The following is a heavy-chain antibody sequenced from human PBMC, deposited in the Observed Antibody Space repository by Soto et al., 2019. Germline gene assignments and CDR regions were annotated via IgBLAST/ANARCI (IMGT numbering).Heavy chain of an antibody. CDR2: IIPIFDTA. J-gene: IGHJ4*02. CDR1: GGTFSSGYE. V-gene: IGHV1-69*01. CDR3: ARGRATVYYFDY. D-gene: IGHD3-16*01. Sequence: QVQLVQSGAEVKKPGSSVMVSCKASGGTFSSGYEISWVRQAPGQGLELMAGIIPIFDTANYAQNFQGRLTITADESTTTAYMELSSLTSDDTAVYYCARGRATVYYFDYWGQGTQVTVSS.